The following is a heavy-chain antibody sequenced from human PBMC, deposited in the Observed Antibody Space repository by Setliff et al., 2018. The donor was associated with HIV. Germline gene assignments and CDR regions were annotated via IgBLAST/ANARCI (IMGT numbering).Heavy chain of an antibody. CDR1: GGSFSGY. D-gene: IGHD3-22*01. V-gene: IGHV4-34*01. CDR2: INHNGGT. CDR3: ASRIYYYDESRVLREEGFVP. Sequence: PSETLSLTCAVYGGSFSGYWTWIRQAPGKDLEWIGEINHNGGTNYNPSLKSRVTISVDRSKNQFSLKLTSVTAADTAMYYCASRIYYYDESRVLREEGFVPWGQGTLVTAPQ. J-gene: IGHJ5*02.